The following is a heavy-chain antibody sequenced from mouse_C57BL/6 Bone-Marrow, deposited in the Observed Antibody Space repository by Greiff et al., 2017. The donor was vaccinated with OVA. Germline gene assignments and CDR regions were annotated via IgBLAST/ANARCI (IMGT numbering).Heavy chain of an antibody. CDR2: IDPENGDT. CDR1: GFNIKDYY. V-gene: IGHV14-4*01. D-gene: IGHD1-1*01. Sequence: EVKLVESGAELVRPGASVKLSCTASGFNIKDYYMHWVKQRPEQGLEWIGWIDPENGDTEYASKFQGKATITSDTSSNTAYLQLSSLTSEDTAVYYCTPCGDYDGTFDDWGKGTTLTVSS. J-gene: IGHJ2*01. CDR3: TPCGDYDGTFDD.